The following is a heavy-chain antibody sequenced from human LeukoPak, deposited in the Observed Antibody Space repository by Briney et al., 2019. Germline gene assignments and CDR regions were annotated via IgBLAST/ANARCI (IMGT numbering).Heavy chain of an antibody. CDR1: GGSISSYY. Sequence: SETLSLTCTVSGGSISSYYWSWIRQPPGKGLEWIGYIYYSGSTNYNPSLKSRVTMSVDTSKNQFSLKLSSVTAADTAVYYCARECYYGSGICLGVDYWGQGTLVTVSS. J-gene: IGHJ4*02. CDR3: ARECYYGSGICLGVDY. CDR2: IYYSGST. V-gene: IGHV4-59*12. D-gene: IGHD3-10*01.